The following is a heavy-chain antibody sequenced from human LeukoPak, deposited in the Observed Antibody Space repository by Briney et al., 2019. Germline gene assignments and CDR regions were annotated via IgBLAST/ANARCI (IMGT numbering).Heavy chain of an antibody. D-gene: IGHD6-19*01. CDR2: IQYDGSIK. J-gene: IGHJ4*02. CDR3: AKELYVIAVPPTKYYFHY. CDR1: RFTFSSYG. Sequence: GGSLRLSCAASRFTFSSYGMHWVGQAPGKGLEWLAFIQYDGSIKLYADSVKGRFTISRDNSKNTLYLQMNSLRVEDTALYSCAKELYVIAVPPTKYYFHYWGQGTLVTVSS. V-gene: IGHV3-30*02.